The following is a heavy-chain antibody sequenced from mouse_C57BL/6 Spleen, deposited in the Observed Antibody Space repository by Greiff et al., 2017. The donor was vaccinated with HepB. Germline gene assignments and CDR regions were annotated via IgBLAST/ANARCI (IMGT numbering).Heavy chain of an antibody. Sequence: EVQVVESGPGMVKPSQSLSLTCTVTGYSITSGYDWHWIRHFPGNKLEWMGYISYSGSTNYNPSLKSRISITHDTSKNHFFLKLNSVTTEDTATYYCARDKIYYYGSSSYWYFDVWGTGTTVTVSS. J-gene: IGHJ1*03. V-gene: IGHV3-1*01. CDR1: GYSITSGYD. CDR2: ISYSGST. CDR3: ARDKIYYYGSSSYWYFDV. D-gene: IGHD1-1*01.